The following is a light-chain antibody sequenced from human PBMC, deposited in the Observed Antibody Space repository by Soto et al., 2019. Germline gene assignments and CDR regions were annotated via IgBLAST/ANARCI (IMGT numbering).Light chain of an antibody. CDR1: QSVSNW. V-gene: IGKV1-5*01. CDR3: QQYHRLMYT. Sequence: DIQMTQSPPTLSASVGDRVTISCRASQSVSNWLAWYQQKPGKAPQLLIFEASSLEVGVPSRFSGSGSGTEFTLTISGLQPDDFATYYCQQYHRLMYTFGQGTKLEI. CDR2: EAS. J-gene: IGKJ2*01.